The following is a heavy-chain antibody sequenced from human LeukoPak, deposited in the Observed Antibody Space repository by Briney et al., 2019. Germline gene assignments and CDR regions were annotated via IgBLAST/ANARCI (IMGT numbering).Heavy chain of an antibody. D-gene: IGHD5-12*01. CDR2: ISSSGSTI. CDR1: GFTFSSYE. Sequence: GGSLRLSCAASGFTFSSYEMNWVRQAPGKGLEWVSYISSSGSTIYSADSVKGRFTISRDNARNSLYLQMNSLRAEDTAVYYCARGSQRVASQDNWFDPWGQGTLVTVSS. J-gene: IGHJ5*02. V-gene: IGHV3-48*03. CDR3: ARGSQRVASQDNWFDP.